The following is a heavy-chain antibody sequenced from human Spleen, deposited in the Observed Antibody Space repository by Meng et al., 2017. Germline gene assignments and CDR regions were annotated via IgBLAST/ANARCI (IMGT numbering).Heavy chain of an antibody. CDR1: GGSISNSYW. CDR3: ARWDRSGSYQVY. Sequence: LQRQEPGPGLVKPSGTLSLTCAVSGGSISNSYWWSWVRQPPGQGLEWIGEIYHSGSTNYNPSLKSRVTISVDKSKNQFSLNLSSVTAADTAVYYCARWDRSGSYQVYWGQGTLVTVSS. D-gene: IGHD1-26*01. CDR2: IYHSGST. V-gene: IGHV4-4*02. J-gene: IGHJ4*02.